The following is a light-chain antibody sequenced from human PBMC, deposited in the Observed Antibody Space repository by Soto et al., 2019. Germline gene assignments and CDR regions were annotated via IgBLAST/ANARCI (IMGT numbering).Light chain of an antibody. CDR3: QQRSNWT. CDR2: DAS. Sequence: EIVLTQSPATLSLSPGERATLSCRASQSVSSYLAWYQQKPGQAPRLLIYDASNRATVIPARFSGSGSGTDFTLTISSLEPEDCAVYYCQQRSNWTFGGGTKVEIK. J-gene: IGKJ4*01. V-gene: IGKV3-11*01. CDR1: QSVSSY.